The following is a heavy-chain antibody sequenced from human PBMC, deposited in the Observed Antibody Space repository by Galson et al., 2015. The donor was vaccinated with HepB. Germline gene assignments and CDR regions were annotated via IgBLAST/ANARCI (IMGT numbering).Heavy chain of an antibody. CDR3: TTTSIAVADRGDY. CDR1: GFTFSGSA. Sequence: SLRLSCAASGFTFSGSAMHWVRQASGKGLEWVGRIRSKANSYATAYAASVKGRFTISRDDSKNTAYLQMNSLKTEDTAVYYCTTTSIAVADRGDYWGQGTLVTVSS. CDR2: IRSKANSYAT. D-gene: IGHD6-19*01. J-gene: IGHJ4*02. V-gene: IGHV3-73*01.